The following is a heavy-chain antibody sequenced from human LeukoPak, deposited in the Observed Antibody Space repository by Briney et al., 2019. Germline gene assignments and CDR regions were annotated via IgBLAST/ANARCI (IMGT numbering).Heavy chain of an antibody. CDR1: GFTFSAFT. J-gene: IGHJ6*03. V-gene: IGHV3-21*01. D-gene: IGHD6-19*01. CDR3: ARASGWYERGPDYYYYYMDV. CDR2: ISSSSSYI. Sequence: PGRSLRLSCAASGFTFSAFTMNWVRQAPGKGLQSVSSISSSSSYIYYADSVKGRFTISRDNAKNSLYLQMNSLRAEDMAVYYCARASGWYERGPDYYYYYMDVWGKGTTVTVSS.